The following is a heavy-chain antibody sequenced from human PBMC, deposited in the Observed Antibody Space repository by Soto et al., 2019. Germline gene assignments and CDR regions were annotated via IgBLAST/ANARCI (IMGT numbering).Heavy chain of an antibody. CDR1: GFTFSSYG. D-gene: IGHD3-10*01. CDR3: AREGRILPSAPNYGMDV. Sequence: GGSLRLSCAASGFTFSSYGMHWVRQAPGKGLEWVAVIWYDGSNKYYADSVKGRFTISRDNSKNTLYLQMNSLRAVDTAVYYCAREGRILPSAPNYGMDVWGQGTTVTVSS. J-gene: IGHJ6*02. V-gene: IGHV3-33*01. CDR2: IWYDGSNK.